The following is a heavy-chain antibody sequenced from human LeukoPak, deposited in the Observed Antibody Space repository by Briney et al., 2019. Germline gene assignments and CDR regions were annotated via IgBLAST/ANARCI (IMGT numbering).Heavy chain of an antibody. CDR1: GGSLSSYY. CDR2: IYYSGST. CDR3: ARVGLSGGQQLVLDY. V-gene: IGHV4-59*01. Sequence: SESLCLTRTVSGGSLSSYYWSWIRQPPGKGLEWSGYIYYSGSTNYTHSLKSRVTISVDTSKNQFSLKLSSVTAADTAVYYCARVGLSGGQQLVLDYWGQGTLVTVSS. D-gene: IGHD6-13*01. J-gene: IGHJ4*02.